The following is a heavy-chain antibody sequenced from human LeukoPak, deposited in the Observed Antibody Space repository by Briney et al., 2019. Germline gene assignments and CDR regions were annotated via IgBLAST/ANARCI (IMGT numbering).Heavy chain of an antibody. CDR2: IYYSGST. V-gene: IGHV4-59*08. CDR3: ASHRRYSSGYYYYFDY. J-gene: IGHJ4*02. Sequence: SETLSLTCTVSGGSISSYYWSWIRQPPGKGLEWIGYIYYSGSTNYNPSLKSRVTISVDTSKNQFSLKLSSVTAADTAVYYCASHRRYSSGYYYYFDYWGQGTLVTVSS. CDR1: GGSISSYY. D-gene: IGHD3-22*01.